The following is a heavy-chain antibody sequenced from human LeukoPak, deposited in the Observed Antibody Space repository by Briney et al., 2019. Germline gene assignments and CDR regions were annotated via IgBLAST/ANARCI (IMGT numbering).Heavy chain of an antibody. Sequence: GESLKISCKGSGYSFTSYWIGWVRQMPGKGLEWMGIIYPGDSDTRYSPSFQGQLTLSADKSLRTAYLQWSSLRDVFTCMYYCARLSSLVWLGDFGGQGTVVPVSS. D-gene: IGHD3-9*01. CDR3: ARLSSLVWLGDF. J-gene: IGHJ4*02. V-gene: IGHV5-51*01. CDR1: GYSFTSYW. CDR2: IYPGDSDT.